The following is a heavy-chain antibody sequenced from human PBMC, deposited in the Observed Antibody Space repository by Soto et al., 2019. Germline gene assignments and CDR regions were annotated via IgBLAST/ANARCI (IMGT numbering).Heavy chain of an antibody. J-gene: IGHJ4*02. Sequence: GSTNYNPSLKSRVTISVDTSKNQFSLKLSSVTAADTAVYYCARSWGFYFDFWGQGTLVTVSS. CDR3: ARSWGFYFDF. CDR2: GST. D-gene: IGHD3-16*01. V-gene: IGHV4-59*01.